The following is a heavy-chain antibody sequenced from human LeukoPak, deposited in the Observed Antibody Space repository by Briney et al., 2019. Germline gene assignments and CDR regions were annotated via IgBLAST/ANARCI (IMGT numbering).Heavy chain of an antibody. CDR3: ARVRITIFGVVN. CDR1: GGSISSSSYY. CDR2: IYHSGST. J-gene: IGHJ4*02. Sequence: SETLSLTCTVSGGSISSSSYYWSWIRQPPGKGLEWIGYIYHSGSTYYNPSLKGRVTISVDRSKNQFSLKLSSVTAADTAVYYCARVRITIFGVVNWGQGTLVTVSS. D-gene: IGHD3-3*01. V-gene: IGHV4-30-2*01.